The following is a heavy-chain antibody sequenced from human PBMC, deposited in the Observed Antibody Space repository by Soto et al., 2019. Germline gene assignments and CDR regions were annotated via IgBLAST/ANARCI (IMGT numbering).Heavy chain of an antibody. J-gene: IGHJ4*02. CDR2: INHSGST. CDR3: ARGIAMKLVVHSDASDKYYLDS. Sequence: SETLSLTCAVYGGSFSGYYWSWIRQPPGKWLEWIGEINHSGSTNYNPSLKSRVTISVDTSKNQFSLKMTSVAAADTAMYYCARGIAMKLVVHSDASDKYYLDSWGQGXLVTVYS. V-gene: IGHV4-34*01. D-gene: IGHD3-22*01. CDR1: GGSFSGYY.